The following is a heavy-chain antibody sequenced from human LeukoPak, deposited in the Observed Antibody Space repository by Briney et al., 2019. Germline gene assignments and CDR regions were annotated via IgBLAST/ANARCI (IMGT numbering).Heavy chain of an antibody. Sequence: PGGSLRLSCAASGFTFSSYAMSWVRQAPGKGLEWVSAISGSGGSTYYAGSVKGRFTISRDNSKNTLYLQMNSLRAEDTAVYYCATNYKRTAMVPFDYWGQGTLVTVSS. V-gene: IGHV3-23*01. CDR2: ISGSGGST. CDR1: GFTFSSYA. D-gene: IGHD5-18*01. CDR3: ATNYKRTAMVPFDY. J-gene: IGHJ4*02.